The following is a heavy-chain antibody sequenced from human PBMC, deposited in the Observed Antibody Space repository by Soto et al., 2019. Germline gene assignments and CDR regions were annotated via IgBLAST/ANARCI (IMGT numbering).Heavy chain of an antibody. CDR2: ISVYSGNT. Sequence: GASVKVSCKASGYTFTSYGISWGRQAPGQGLEWMGWISVYSGNTNYAQKLQERVTMTTDTPTSTAYMELSSLRSEDTAVYYCAAPGSIVVVPAAMHDMALWGQGTLVTVSS. CDR3: AAPGSIVVVPAAMHDMAL. V-gene: IGHV1-18*01. D-gene: IGHD2-2*01. J-gene: IGHJ4*02. CDR1: GYTFTSYG.